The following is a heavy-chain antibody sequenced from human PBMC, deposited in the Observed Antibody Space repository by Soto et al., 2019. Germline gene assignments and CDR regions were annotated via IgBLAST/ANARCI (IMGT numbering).Heavy chain of an antibody. CDR3: ASVNWNDNGDYFDY. D-gene: IGHD1-20*01. J-gene: IGHJ4*02. Sequence: ASVKVSCKAPADTFTSYYIHWVRQAPGQGLEWMGWINPNGGGTSYAQTFQGRVTMTRDTSTSTAYMELRRLRSDDTAVYYCASVNWNDNGDYFDYWGQGTLVTVS. CDR2: INPNGGGT. V-gene: IGHV1-2*02. CDR1: ADTFTSYY.